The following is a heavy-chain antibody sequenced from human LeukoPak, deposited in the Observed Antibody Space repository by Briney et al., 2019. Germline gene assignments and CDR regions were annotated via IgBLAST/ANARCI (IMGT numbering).Heavy chain of an antibody. D-gene: IGHD2-15*01. CDR3: AKDVDQYYFDY. J-gene: IGHJ4*02. CDR1: GFTFSSYA. CDR2: ISSSSSYI. V-gene: IGHV3-21*04. Sequence: MSGGSLRLSCAASGFTFSSYAMTWVRQAPGKGLEWVSSISSSSSYIYYADSVKGRFTISRDNPKNTLYLQMNSLRAEDTAVYYCAKDVDQYYFDYWGQGTLVTVSS.